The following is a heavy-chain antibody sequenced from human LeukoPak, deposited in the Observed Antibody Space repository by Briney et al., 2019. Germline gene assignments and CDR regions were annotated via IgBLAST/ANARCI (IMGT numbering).Heavy chain of an antibody. V-gene: IGHV4-38-2*02. D-gene: IGHD6-19*01. CDR1: GYSISSGYY. J-gene: IGHJ3*02. CDR2: IYHSGST. CDR3: ARYVIAVAGAFDI. Sequence: SETLSLTCTVSGYSISSGYYWGWIRQPPGKGLEWIGSIYHSGSTYYNPSLKSRVTISVDTSKNQFSLKLSSVTAADTAVYYCARYVIAVAGAFDIWGQGTMVTVSS.